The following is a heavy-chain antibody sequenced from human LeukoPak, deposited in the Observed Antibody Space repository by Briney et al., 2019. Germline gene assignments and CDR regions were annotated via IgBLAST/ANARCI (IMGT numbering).Heavy chain of an antibody. V-gene: IGHV1-2*02. CDR1: GYTFTGYY. Sequence: ASVKVSCKASGYTFTGYYMHWVRQAPGQGLEWMGWINPNSGGTNYAQKFQGRVTMTRDTSISTAYMELSRLRSDDTAVYYCARGEYQLLLDYYYYGMDVWGQGTTVTVSS. J-gene: IGHJ6*02. CDR3: ARGEYQLLLDYYYYGMDV. CDR2: INPNSGGT. D-gene: IGHD2-2*01.